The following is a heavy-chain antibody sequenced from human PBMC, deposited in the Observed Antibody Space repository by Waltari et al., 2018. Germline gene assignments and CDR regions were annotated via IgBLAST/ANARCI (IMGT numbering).Heavy chain of an antibody. J-gene: IGHJ4*02. CDR2: LKSKTDGGKT. CDR1: GFTFSNAW. D-gene: IGHD5-18*01. Sequence: EVQLVESGGALVKPGGSIRLSCAASGFTFSNAWTSWVRQAQGKGLEWVGRLKSKTDGGKTDYAAPVKGRFTISRDDSKNTLYLQMNSLKTEDTAVYYCTTNPWGYSYGNFDYWGQGTLVTVSS. V-gene: IGHV3-15*02. CDR3: TTNPWGYSYGNFDY.